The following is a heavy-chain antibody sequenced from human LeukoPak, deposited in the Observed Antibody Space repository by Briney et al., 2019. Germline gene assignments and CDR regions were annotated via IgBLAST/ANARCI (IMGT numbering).Heavy chain of an antibody. V-gene: IGHV3-33*01. CDR3: ARGDPGIAAAGFDS. J-gene: IGHJ4*02. Sequence: GRSLRLSCAASGFTFSGYGMDWVRQAPGKGLEWVAVIWYDGSNKYYADSVKGRFTISRDNSKNTVYLQMNSLRVEDTAVYYCARGDPGIAAAGFDSWGQGTLVTVSS. CDR1: GFTFSGYG. CDR2: IWYDGSNK. D-gene: IGHD6-13*01.